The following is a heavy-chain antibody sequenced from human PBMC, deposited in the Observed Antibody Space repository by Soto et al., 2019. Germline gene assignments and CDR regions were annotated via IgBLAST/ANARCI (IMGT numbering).Heavy chain of an antibody. CDR3: ARSFFSPKALRYYSDSSSYYGTFDI. CDR2: IYPGASVT. V-gene: IGHV5-51*01. D-gene: IGHD3-22*01. CDR1: GYSFTNYW. J-gene: IGHJ3*02. Sequence: GESLKISCEASGYSFTNYWIGWVRQMPGKGLEWVGIIYPGASVTKYSPSFQGQVTISADKSVTPASLQWSSLKASDTVIFYCARSFFSPKALRYYSDSSSYYGTFDIWGQGTMVTVSS.